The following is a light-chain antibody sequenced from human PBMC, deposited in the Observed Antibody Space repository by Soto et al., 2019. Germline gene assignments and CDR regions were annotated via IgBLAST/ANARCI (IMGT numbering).Light chain of an antibody. V-gene: IGLV1-40*01. J-gene: IGLJ2*01. Sequence: QSVLTQPPSVSGAPGQRVTISCSGSSSNIGAGYDVQWYQQLPGAAPRLLIFGNTNRPSGVPDRFSGSRSGTSASLAISGRQAEEEADYYCQSDDIGLRVSVVFGGGTKVTVL. CDR2: GNT. CDR3: QSDDIGLRVSVV. CDR1: SSNIGAGYD.